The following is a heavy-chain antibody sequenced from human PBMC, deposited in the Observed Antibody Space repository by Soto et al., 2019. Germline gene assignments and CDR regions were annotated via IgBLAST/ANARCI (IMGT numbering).Heavy chain of an antibody. CDR2: INAGNGNT. D-gene: IGHD3-10*01. V-gene: IGHV1-3*01. Sequence: QVQLVQSGAEVKKPGASVKVSCKASGYTFTSYAMHWVRQAPGQRLEWMGWINAGNGNTKYSQKFQGRVTITRDTSASTAYMELSSLRSDDTAVYYCAGAIGELLSRSGMDVWGQGTTVTVSS. CDR1: GYTFTSYA. CDR3: AGAIGELLSRSGMDV. J-gene: IGHJ6*02.